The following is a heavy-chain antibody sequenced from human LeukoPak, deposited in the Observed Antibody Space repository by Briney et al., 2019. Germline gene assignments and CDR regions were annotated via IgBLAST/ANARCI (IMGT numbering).Heavy chain of an antibody. CDR2: IYYSGST. D-gene: IGHD3-16*01. J-gene: IGHJ6*02. CDR1: GGSISSYY. V-gene: IGHV4-59*08. CDR3: ARQGENPYYYYCMDV. Sequence: SETLSLTCTVSGGSISSYYWSWIRQPPGKGLEWIGYIYYSGSTNYNPSLKSRVTISVDTSKNQFSLKLSSVTAADTAVYYCARQGENPYYYYCMDVWGQGTTVTVSS.